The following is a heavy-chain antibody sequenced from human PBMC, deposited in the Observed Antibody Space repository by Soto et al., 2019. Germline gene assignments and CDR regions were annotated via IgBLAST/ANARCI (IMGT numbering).Heavy chain of an antibody. D-gene: IGHD3-22*01. CDR1: GFTSSDYY. V-gene: IGHV3-11*01. Sequence: LRLSCAASGFTSSDYYMSWIRQAPGKGLEWVAYISSSDNIIYYADSVKGRFTISRDNAKNSLYLQMNSLRAEDTAVYYCARDLGYYDSSGYFDYWGQGTLVTVSS. CDR2: ISSSDNII. CDR3: ARDLGYYDSSGYFDY. J-gene: IGHJ4*02.